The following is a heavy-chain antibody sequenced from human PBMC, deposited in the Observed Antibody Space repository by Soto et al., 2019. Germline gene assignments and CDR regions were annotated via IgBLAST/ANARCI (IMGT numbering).Heavy chain of an antibody. CDR3: ALRKTRSYFDY. CDR2: IGASGAGT. CDR1: GFTFSSYA. D-gene: IGHD3-16*01. J-gene: IGHJ4*02. V-gene: IGHV3-23*01. Sequence: FLRLSCAASGFTFSSYAMSWVRQAPGKGLEWVSAIGASGAGTYYAEYVKGRFTISRDNSKNTLYLQMNSLRAEDTAVYYCALRKTRSYFDYWGQGTLVTVSS.